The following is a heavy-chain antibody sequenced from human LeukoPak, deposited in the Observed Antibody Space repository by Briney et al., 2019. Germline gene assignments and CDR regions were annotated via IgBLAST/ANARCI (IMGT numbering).Heavy chain of an antibody. Sequence: GGSLRLSCAASGFTFSNAWMSWVRQAPGKGLEWVGRIKSKTDGGTTDYAAPVKGRFTISRDDSKNTLYLQMNSLKTEDTAVYYCTTDETYYYDSSGYYLFDYWGQGTLVTVSS. CDR2: IKSKTDGGTT. CDR1: GFTFSNAW. J-gene: IGHJ4*02. CDR3: TTDETYYYDSSGYYLFDY. V-gene: IGHV3-15*01. D-gene: IGHD3-22*01.